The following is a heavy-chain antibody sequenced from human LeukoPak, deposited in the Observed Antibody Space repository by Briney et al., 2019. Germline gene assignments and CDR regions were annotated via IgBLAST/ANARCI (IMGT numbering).Heavy chain of an antibody. CDR3: AKVVGYYYYYYYMDV. CDR2: IRYDGSNK. CDR1: GFTFSSYG. Sequence: PGGSLRLSCAASGFTFSSYGMHWVRQAPGKGLEWVAFIRYDGSNKYYADSVKGRFTISRDNSKNTLYLQMNSLRAEDTAVYYCAKVVGYYYYYYYMDVWGKGTTVTVSS. V-gene: IGHV3-30*02. D-gene: IGHD3-10*01. J-gene: IGHJ6*03.